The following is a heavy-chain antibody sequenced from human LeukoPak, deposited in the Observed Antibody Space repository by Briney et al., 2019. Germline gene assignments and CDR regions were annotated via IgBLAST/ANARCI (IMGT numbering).Heavy chain of an antibody. Sequence: TGGSLRLSCAASGFTFSSYSMNWVRQAPGKGLEWVSSISSSGGNTYYTDSVKGRFTISRDNSKNTLYLQMSSLRVDDMAIYYCAKSTRERQESYYFFYYMDIWDSGTTVIVSS. CDR2: ISSSGGNT. J-gene: IGHJ6*03. CDR3: AKSTRERQESYYFFYYMDI. D-gene: IGHD6-25*01. V-gene: IGHV3-23*01. CDR1: GFTFSSYS.